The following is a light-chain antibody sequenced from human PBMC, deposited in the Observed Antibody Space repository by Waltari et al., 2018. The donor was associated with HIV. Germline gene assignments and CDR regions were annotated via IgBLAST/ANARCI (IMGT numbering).Light chain of an antibody. CDR2: GNS. V-gene: IGLV1-40*01. J-gene: IGLJ1*01. Sequence: QSVLTQPPSVSGAPGQRVTISCTGSSSNIGAGYHVHWYQQLPGTAPKLLIYGNSNRPSGVPDRFSGSKSGTSASLAITGLQAGDEADYYCQSHDSSLSGYVFGTGTKVTVL. CDR3: QSHDSSLSGYV. CDR1: SSNIGAGYH.